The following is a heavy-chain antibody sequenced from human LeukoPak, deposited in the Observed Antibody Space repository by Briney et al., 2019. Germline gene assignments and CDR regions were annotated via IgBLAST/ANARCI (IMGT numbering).Heavy chain of an antibody. D-gene: IGHD3-10*01. Sequence: SETLSLTCTVSGGAISSYYWSWIRQPPGKGLEWIGYIYYSGSTNYNPSLKSRVTISVDTSKNQFSLKLSSVTAADTAVYYCARSHYPHYFDYWGQGTLVTVSS. CDR2: IYYSGST. CDR1: GGAISSYY. V-gene: IGHV4-59*08. J-gene: IGHJ4*02. CDR3: ARSHYPHYFDY.